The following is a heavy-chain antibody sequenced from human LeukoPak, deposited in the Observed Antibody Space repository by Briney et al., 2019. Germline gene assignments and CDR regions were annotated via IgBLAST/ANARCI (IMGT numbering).Heavy chain of an antibody. CDR3: ARMVLRYFDWLLDYYGMDV. CDR2: ISAYNGNT. D-gene: IGHD3-9*01. CDR1: GYTFTSYG. V-gene: IGHV1-18*01. Sequence: ASVKVSCKASGYTFTSYGISWVRQAPGQGLEWMGWISAYNGNTNYAQKLQGGVTMTTDTSTSTAYMELRSLRSDDTAVYYCARMVLRYFDWLLDYYGMDVWGQGTTVTVSS. J-gene: IGHJ6*02.